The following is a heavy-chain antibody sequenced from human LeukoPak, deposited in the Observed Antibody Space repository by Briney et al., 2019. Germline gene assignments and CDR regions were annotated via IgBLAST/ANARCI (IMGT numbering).Heavy chain of an antibody. CDR2: IKQDGSEK. D-gene: IGHD3-10*01. V-gene: IGHV3-7*01. J-gene: IGHJ4*02. CDR1: GFTFSSYW. CDR3: ARVPTALLLWFGELLSDFDY. Sequence: PGGSLRLSCAASGFTFSSYWMSWVRQAPGKGLEWVANIKQDGSEKYYVDSVKGRFTISRDNAKNSLYLQMNSLRAEDTAVYYCARVPTALLLWFGELLSDFDYWGQGTLVTVSS.